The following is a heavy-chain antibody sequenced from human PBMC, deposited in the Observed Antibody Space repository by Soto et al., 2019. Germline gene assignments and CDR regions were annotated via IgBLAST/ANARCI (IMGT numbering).Heavy chain of an antibody. J-gene: IGHJ4*02. D-gene: IGHD6-13*01. Sequence: QVQLQESGPGLVKPSGTLSLTCAVSGGSISSTNWWSWVRQPPGKGLEWIGEIYHSGNTNYNPSLXSXXTLSVGKSKNQFSLKLSSVTAADTAVYFCARIAAAGTRFDYWGQGTLVTVSS. V-gene: IGHV4-4*02. CDR2: IYHSGNT. CDR1: GGSISSTNW. CDR3: ARIAAAGTRFDY.